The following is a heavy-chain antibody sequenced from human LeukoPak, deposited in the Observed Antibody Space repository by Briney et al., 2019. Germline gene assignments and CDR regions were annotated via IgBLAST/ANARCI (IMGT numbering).Heavy chain of an antibody. CDR1: GFTFSSYS. V-gene: IGHV3-21*01. CDR3: ARGGAANGAPWGYFDL. CDR2: ISSSSSYI. D-gene: IGHD6-13*01. Sequence: PGGSLRLSCAASGFTFSSYSMNWVRQAPGKGLEWVSSISSSSSYIYYADSMKGRITISRDNAKNSLYLQVNSLRAEDTAVYYCARGGAANGAPWGYFDLWGRGTLVTVSS. J-gene: IGHJ2*01.